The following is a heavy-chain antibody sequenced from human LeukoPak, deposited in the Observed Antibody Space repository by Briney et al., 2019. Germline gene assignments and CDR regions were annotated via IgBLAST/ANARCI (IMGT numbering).Heavy chain of an antibody. V-gene: IGHV3-30*14. Sequence: PGLSLRLSCAASGFTFSSYAMHWVRQAPGKGLEWVAVISYDGSNKYYADSVKGRFTISRDNSKNTLYLQMNSLRAEDTAVYYCAKTDAWELHAFDIWGQGTMVTVSS. CDR2: ISYDGSNK. D-gene: IGHD1-26*01. CDR3: AKTDAWELHAFDI. CDR1: GFTFSSYA. J-gene: IGHJ3*02.